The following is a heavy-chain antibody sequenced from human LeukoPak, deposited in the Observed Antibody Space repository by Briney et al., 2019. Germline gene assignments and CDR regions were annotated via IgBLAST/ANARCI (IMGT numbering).Heavy chain of an antibody. CDR2: ISYDGSNK. D-gene: IGHD3-9*01. CDR3: ARDPVLRYFDWLLFASGYFDY. J-gene: IGHJ4*02. CDR1: GFTFSSYA. V-gene: IGHV3-30*01. Sequence: PGGSLRPSCAASGFTFSSYAMHWVRQAPGKGLEWVAVISYDGSNKYYADSVKGRFTISRDNSKNTLYLQMNSLRAEDTAVYYCARDPVLRYFDWLLFASGYFDYWGQGTLVTVSS.